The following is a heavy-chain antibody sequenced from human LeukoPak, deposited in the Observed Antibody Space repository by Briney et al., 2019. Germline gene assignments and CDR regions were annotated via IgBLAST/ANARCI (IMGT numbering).Heavy chain of an antibody. CDR3: ARDSLVVVPAASHYYYYYGMDV. CDR1: GGSISSYY. CDR2: IYYSGST. D-gene: IGHD2-2*01. J-gene: IGHJ6*04. Sequence: SETLSLTCTVSGGSISSYYWSWIRQPPGKGLEWIGYIYYSGSTNYNPSLKSRVTISVDTSKNQFSLKLSSVTAADTAVYYCARDSLVVVPAASHYYYYYGMDVWGKGTTVTVSS. V-gene: IGHV4-59*01.